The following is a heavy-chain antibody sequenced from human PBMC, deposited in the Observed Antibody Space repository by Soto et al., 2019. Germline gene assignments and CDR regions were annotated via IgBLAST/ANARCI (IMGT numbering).Heavy chain of an antibody. CDR1: GFTLSSYA. CDR2: ISGSGGST. CDR3: AKQSGVLMVYAIFDY. D-gene: IGHD2-8*01. V-gene: IGHV3-23*01. Sequence: GGSLRLSCAASGFTLSSYAMSWVRQAPGKGLEWVSAISGSGGSTYYADSVKGRFTISRDNSKNTLYLQMNSLRAEDTAVYYCAKQSGVLMVYAIFDYWGQGTLVTVYS. J-gene: IGHJ4*02.